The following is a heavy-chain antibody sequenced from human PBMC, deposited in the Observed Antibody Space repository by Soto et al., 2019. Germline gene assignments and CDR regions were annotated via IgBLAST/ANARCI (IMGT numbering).Heavy chain of an antibody. CDR3: ARDGSRYDFWSGPYYFDY. CDR2: IYYSGST. CDR1: GGSISTYY. Sequence: QMQLQESGPGLVKPSETLSLTCTVSGGSISTYYWSWIRQPPGKGLEWIGYIYYSGSTNYNPSLKSRVTISVDTSKNQFSLKLSSVSAADTAVYYCARDGSRYDFWSGPYYFDYWGQGTLVTVSS. D-gene: IGHD3-3*01. J-gene: IGHJ4*02. V-gene: IGHV4-59*01.